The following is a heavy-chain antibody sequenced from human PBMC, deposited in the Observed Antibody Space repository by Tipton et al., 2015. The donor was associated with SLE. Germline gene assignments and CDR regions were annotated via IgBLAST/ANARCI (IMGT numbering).Heavy chain of an antibody. D-gene: IGHD4-17*01. CDR1: GGSFSGYY. CDR2: INHSGST. Sequence: LRLSCAVYGGSFSGYYWSWIRQPPGKGLEWIGEINHSGSTNYNPSLKSRVSISVDTSKKQFSLKLSSVTAADTAVYYCARGDYGAFQYFQHWGQGTLVTVSS. V-gene: IGHV4-34*01. J-gene: IGHJ1*01. CDR3: ARGDYGAFQYFQH.